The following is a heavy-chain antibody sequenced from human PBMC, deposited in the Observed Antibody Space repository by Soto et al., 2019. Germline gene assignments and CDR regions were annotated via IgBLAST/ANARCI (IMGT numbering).Heavy chain of an antibody. Sequence: GGSLRLSCAASGFTFSSYGMHWVRQAPGKGLEWVAVISYDGSNKYYADSVKGRFTISRDNSKNTLYLQMNSLRAEDTAVYYCAKVSASNPINYYDSSGSEFDYWGQGTLVTGSS. J-gene: IGHJ4*02. D-gene: IGHD3-22*01. CDR3: AKVSASNPINYYDSSGSEFDY. CDR1: GFTFSSYG. V-gene: IGHV3-30*18. CDR2: ISYDGSNK.